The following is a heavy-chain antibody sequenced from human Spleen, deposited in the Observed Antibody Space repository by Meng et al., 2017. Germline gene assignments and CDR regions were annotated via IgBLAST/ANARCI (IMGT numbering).Heavy chain of an antibody. D-gene: IGHD6-19*01. CDR1: GFTFDDYA. CDR2: ISWNSNSI. Sequence: SLKISCAASGFTFDDYAMHWVRQAPGKGLEWVSSISWNSNSIGYADSVKGRFTISRDNAKSSLYLQMNSLRAEDTATYYCARGGSSDLPLDYWGQGTLVTVSS. J-gene: IGHJ4*02. V-gene: IGHV3-9*01. CDR3: ARGGSSDLPLDY.